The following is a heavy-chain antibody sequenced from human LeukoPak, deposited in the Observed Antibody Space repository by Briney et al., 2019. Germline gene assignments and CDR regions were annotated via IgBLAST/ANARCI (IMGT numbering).Heavy chain of an antibody. CDR1: GGSFSGYY. Sequence: PSETLSLTCAVYGGSFSGYYWSWIRQPPGKGLEWIGEINHSGSTNYNPSLKSRVTISVDTSKNQFSLKLSSVTAADTAVYYCAGLSYYDSSGYYYAAFDIWGQGTMVTVSS. CDR3: AGLSYYDSSGYYYAAFDI. D-gene: IGHD3-22*01. CDR2: INHSGST. J-gene: IGHJ3*02. V-gene: IGHV4-34*01.